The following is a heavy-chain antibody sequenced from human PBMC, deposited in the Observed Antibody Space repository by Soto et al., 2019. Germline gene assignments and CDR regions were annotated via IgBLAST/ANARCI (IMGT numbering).Heavy chain of an antibody. CDR2: ISNDGDDK. J-gene: IGHJ4*02. V-gene: IGHV3-30-3*01. Sequence: QVQLVESGGGVVQPGRSLRLSCAASGFTFSPYTMHWVRQIPGKGLEWVAVISNDGDDKDYADSVKGRFTVSRDNSEHTLLLQMSRLRAEDTALYYCARGGGFCGADCYKGGIDYWGRGTLVTVSP. CDR1: GFTFSPYT. CDR3: ARGGGFCGADCYKGGIDY. D-gene: IGHD2-21*02.